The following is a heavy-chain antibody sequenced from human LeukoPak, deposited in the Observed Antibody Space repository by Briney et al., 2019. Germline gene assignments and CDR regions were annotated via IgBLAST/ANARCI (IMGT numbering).Heavy chain of an antibody. J-gene: IGHJ4*02. CDR3: ARVARYCSSTSCYYFDY. D-gene: IGHD2-2*01. Sequence: SETLSLTCTVSGGSISSYYWSWIRQPPGKGLEWIGYIYHSGSTYYNPSLKSRVTISVDRSKNQFSLKLSSVTAADTAVYYCARVARYCSSTSCYYFDYWGQGTLVTVSS. V-gene: IGHV4-59*12. CDR1: GGSISSYY. CDR2: IYHSGST.